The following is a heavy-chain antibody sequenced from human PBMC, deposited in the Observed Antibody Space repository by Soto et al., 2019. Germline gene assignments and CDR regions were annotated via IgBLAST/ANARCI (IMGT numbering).Heavy chain of an antibody. CDR3: ARDAGGCSGDACSNWFDP. V-gene: IGHV7-4-1*01. Sequence: QVQLVQSGSELKKPGASVKVSCRASGYTFTNYAMNWVRQAPGQGLEWMGWINTNTGNPTYAQGFTGRFVLSLDTSVSSASLEIYNLQPDDSAVYYCARDAGGCSGDACSNWFDPWGQGTLVTVSS. CDR2: INTNTGNP. D-gene: IGHD2-15*01. J-gene: IGHJ5*02. CDR1: GYTFTNYA.